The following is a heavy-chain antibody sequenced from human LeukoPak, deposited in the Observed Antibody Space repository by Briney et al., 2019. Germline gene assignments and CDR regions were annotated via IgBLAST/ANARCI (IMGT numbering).Heavy chain of an antibody. J-gene: IGHJ4*02. CDR2: IKQDGSEK. CDR3: ARDGMATITSPPGY. CDR1: GFTFSSYW. D-gene: IGHD5-12*01. V-gene: IGHV3-7*03. Sequence: PGGSLRLSCAASGFTFSSYWMSWVRQAPGKGLEWVASIKQDGSEKYYVDSVKGRFTISRDNAKNSLYLQMNSLRAEDTAVYYCARDGMATITSPPGYWGQGTLVTVSS.